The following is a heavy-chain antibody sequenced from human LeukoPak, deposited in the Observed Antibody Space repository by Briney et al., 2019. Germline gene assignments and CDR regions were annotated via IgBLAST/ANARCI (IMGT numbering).Heavy chain of an antibody. Sequence: GGSLRLSCAASGFTFSDYYMSWIREAPGKGLEWGSYISRGGSTIYYADSVKRRFTISRDNSKNTLYLQMNSLRAEDTAVYYCARGSVAGYYYYGMDVWGQGTTVTVSS. CDR1: GFTFSDYY. D-gene: IGHD6-19*01. CDR2: ISRGGSTI. CDR3: ARGSVAGYYYYGMDV. V-gene: IGHV3-11*04. J-gene: IGHJ6*02.